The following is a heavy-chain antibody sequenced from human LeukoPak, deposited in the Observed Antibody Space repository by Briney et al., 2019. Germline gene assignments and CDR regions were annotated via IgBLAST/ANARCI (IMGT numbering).Heavy chain of an antibody. CDR3: AKMKGHPLPKYYMDV. CDR2: ISGSGDNT. J-gene: IGHJ6*01. V-gene: IGHV3-23*01. D-gene: IGHD1-26*01. Sequence: QPGGSLRLSCAASGFTFSSYEMNWVRQAPGRGLEWVSGISGSGDNTLYADSVKGRFTISRDNSKNTLYLEMNSLRAEDTAIYYCAKMKGHPLPKYYMDVWGQGTTVTVSS. CDR1: GFTFSSYE.